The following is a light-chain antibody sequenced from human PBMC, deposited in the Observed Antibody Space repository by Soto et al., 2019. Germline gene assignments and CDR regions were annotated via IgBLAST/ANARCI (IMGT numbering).Light chain of an antibody. CDR1: QAIDSW. CDR2: TGS. Sequence: DIQMTQSPSSVSASVGDRVTITCRASQAIDSWLAWYQQKPGEAPKLLIFTGSLLHSGVPPRFSGSGSGTDFTLTISSLQPEDFATYYCQQYKSYWTFGQGTKVDIK. V-gene: IGKV1D-16*01. CDR3: QQYKSYWT. J-gene: IGKJ1*01.